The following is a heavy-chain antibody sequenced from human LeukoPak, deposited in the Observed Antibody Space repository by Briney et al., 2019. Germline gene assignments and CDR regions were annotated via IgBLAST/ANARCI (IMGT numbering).Heavy chain of an antibody. J-gene: IGHJ4*02. Sequence: GASVKVSCKASGYTFTSYDINWVRQAAGQGLEWMGWMNPNSGNTGYAQKFQGRVTITRDTSASTAYMELSSLRSEDTAVYYCARDSSGSYAFDYWGQGTLVTVSS. CDR2: MNPNSGNT. V-gene: IGHV1-8*03. D-gene: IGHD1-26*01. CDR1: GYTFTSYD. CDR3: ARDSSGSYAFDY.